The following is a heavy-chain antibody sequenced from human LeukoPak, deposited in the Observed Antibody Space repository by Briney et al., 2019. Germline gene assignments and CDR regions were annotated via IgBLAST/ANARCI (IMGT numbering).Heavy chain of an antibody. CDR3: AKDSDYYEDYYFDY. D-gene: IGHD3-22*01. V-gene: IGHV3-23*01. J-gene: IGHJ4*02. Sequence: GGSLRLSCAASGFTLSSYAMSWVRQAPGKGLEWVPAISGSGGSTYYADSVKGRFTISRDNSKNTLYLQMNSLRAEDTAVYYCAKDSDYYEDYYFDYWGQGTLVTVSS. CDR1: GFTLSSYA. CDR2: ISGSGGST.